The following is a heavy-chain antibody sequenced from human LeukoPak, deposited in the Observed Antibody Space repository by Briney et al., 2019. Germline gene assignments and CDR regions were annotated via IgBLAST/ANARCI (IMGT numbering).Heavy chain of an antibody. CDR1: GGSISSYY. CDR2: IYYSGST. Sequence: SETLSLTCTVSGGSISSYYWSWIRQPPGKGLEWIGYIYYSGSTNYNPSLRSRVIISVDTSKNQFSLKLSSVTAADTPVYYCARVTPDEQLVLIFDYWGQGTLVTVSS. CDR3: ARVTPDEQLVLIFDY. V-gene: IGHV4-59*01. D-gene: IGHD6-13*01. J-gene: IGHJ4*02.